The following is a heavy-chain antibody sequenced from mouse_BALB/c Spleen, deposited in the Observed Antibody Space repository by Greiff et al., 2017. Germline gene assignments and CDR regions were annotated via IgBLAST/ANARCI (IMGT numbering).Heavy chain of an antibody. D-gene: IGHD4-1*01. CDR2: ISSGSSTI. Sequence: EVKLVESGGGLVQPGGSRKLSCAASGFTFSSFGMHWVRQAPEKGLEWVAYISSGSSTIYYADTVKGRFTISRDNPKNTLFLQMTSLRSEDTAMYYCARSSHWDVYYFDYWGQGTTLTVSS. CDR1: GFTFSSFG. J-gene: IGHJ2*01. V-gene: IGHV5-17*02. CDR3: ARSSHWDVYYFDY.